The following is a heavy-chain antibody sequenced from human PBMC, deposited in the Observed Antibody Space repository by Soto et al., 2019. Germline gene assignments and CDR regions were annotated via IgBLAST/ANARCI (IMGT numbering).Heavy chain of an antibody. V-gene: IGHV3-30*18. Sequence: TGGSLRLSCAASGFTFSSYGMHWVRQAPGKGLEWVAVISYDGSNKYYADSVKGRFTISRDNSKNTLYLQINSLRVEDTAVYYCAKGSGQWPNFFDYWGQGTLVTVSS. CDR2: ISYDGSNK. CDR1: GFTFSSYG. CDR3: AKGSGQWPNFFDY. J-gene: IGHJ4*02. D-gene: IGHD6-19*01.